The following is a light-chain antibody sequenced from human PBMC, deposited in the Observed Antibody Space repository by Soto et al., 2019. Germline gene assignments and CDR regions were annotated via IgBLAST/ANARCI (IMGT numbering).Light chain of an antibody. V-gene: IGLV2-14*01. Sequence: QSALTQPASVSGSPGQSITISCTGTSSDVGGYNYVSWYQQHPGKAPKLIIYDVSTRPSGVSNRFSGSKSGNTASLTISGIQAEDEADYYCSSYTSSSTLYVFGTGTKVTVL. CDR2: DVS. J-gene: IGLJ1*01. CDR1: SSDVGGYNY. CDR3: SSYTSSSTLYV.